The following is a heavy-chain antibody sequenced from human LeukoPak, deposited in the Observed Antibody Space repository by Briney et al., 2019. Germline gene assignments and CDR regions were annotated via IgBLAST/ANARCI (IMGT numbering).Heavy chain of an antibody. CDR1: GYTFSSYA. Sequence: GGSLRLSCAASGYTFSSYAVSWVRQAPGKGVEWVSVVSGSGASTYYADSVKGRFTISRDHPKSTVYLQMNSLRVEDTALYYCAKGGYYSGSGSHNYFDYWGQGTLVTVSS. J-gene: IGHJ4*02. V-gene: IGHV3-23*01. D-gene: IGHD3-10*01. CDR3: AKGGYYSGSGSHNYFDY. CDR2: VSGSGAST.